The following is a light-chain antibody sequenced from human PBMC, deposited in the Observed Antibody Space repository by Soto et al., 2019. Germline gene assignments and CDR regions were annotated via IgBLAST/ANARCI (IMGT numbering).Light chain of an antibody. V-gene: IGKV1-5*03. CDR1: QSIHNW. J-gene: IGKJ2*01. CDR2: KAS. CDR3: QQDTTFYT. Sequence: IQMTQSPSTLSAFIGDRITISCRASQSIHNWLAWYQQKPGKAPKLLIYKASTLQSGVPSRFSGSGSGTAFTLTISSLQADDFATYYCQQDTTFYTFGQGTKLEVK.